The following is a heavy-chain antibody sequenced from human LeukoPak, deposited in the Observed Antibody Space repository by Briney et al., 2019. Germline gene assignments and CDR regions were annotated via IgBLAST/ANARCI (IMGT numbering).Heavy chain of an antibody. Sequence: PGESLRLSCAASGFTFSSYWMTWVRQAPGKGLEWVANIKQDGSEKYYVDSVKGRFTISRDNAKNSLYLQMNSLRAEDTAVYYCARDLYYGSGSPTADYWGQGTLVTVSS. CDR3: ARDLYYGSGSPTADY. J-gene: IGHJ4*02. V-gene: IGHV3-7*04. CDR1: GFTFSSYW. D-gene: IGHD3-10*01. CDR2: IKQDGSEK.